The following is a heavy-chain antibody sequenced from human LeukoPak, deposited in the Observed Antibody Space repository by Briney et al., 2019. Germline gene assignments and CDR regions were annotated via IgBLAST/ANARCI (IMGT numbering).Heavy chain of an antibody. J-gene: IGHJ4*02. CDR3: AKEGDFWSGYYHFDY. CDR2: ISGSGGST. CDR1: GFTFSGYA. V-gene: IGHV3-23*01. D-gene: IGHD3-3*01. Sequence: GGSLRLSCAASGFTFSGYAMSWVRQAPGKGLEWVSAISGSGGSTYYADSVKGRFTISRDNSKNTLYLQMNSLRAEDTAVYYCAKEGDFWSGYYHFDYWGQGTLVTVSS.